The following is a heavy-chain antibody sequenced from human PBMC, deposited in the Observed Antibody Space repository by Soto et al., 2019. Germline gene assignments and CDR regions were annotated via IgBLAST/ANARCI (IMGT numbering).Heavy chain of an antibody. V-gene: IGHV3-15*07. D-gene: IGHD6-13*01. CDR3: TTDWWRGNTAAAGTFGY. J-gene: IGHJ4*02. Sequence: GGSLRLSCAASGFTFSNAWMNWVRQAPGKGLEWVGRIKSKTDGGTTDYATPVKGRFTISRDDSKNTLYLQMNSLKTEDTAVYYCTTDWWRGNTAAAGTFGYWGQGTLVTVSS. CDR2: IKSKTDGGTT. CDR1: GFTFSNAW.